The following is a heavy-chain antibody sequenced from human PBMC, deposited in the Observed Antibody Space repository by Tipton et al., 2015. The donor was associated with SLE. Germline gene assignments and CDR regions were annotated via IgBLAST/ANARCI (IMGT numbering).Heavy chain of an antibody. J-gene: IGHJ4*02. Sequence: SLRLSCAASGFIFSYHSMSWVRQTPGKGLEWVSTIYSGARTYYSDSVKGRFTISRDDSGDTLFLQMSSLRAEDTAVYYCAKGGSGGLHFAYWGQGALVSVPS. CDR2: IYSGART. CDR1: GFIFSYHS. D-gene: IGHD3-16*01. V-gene: IGHV3-23*03. CDR3: AKGGSGGLHFAY.